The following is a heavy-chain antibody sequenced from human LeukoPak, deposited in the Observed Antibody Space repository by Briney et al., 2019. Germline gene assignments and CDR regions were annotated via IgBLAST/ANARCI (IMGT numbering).Heavy chain of an antibody. CDR2: IYYSGST. CDR3: ARDRRVANVGAYYYYGMDV. Sequence: SETLSLTCTVSGGSVSSGSYYWSWIRQPPGKGLERIGYIYYSGSTNYNPSLKSRVTISVDTSKNQFSLKLSSVTAADTAVYYCARDRRVANVGAYYYYGMDVWGQGTTVTVSS. V-gene: IGHV4-61*01. CDR1: GGSVSSGSYY. J-gene: IGHJ6*02. D-gene: IGHD1-26*01.